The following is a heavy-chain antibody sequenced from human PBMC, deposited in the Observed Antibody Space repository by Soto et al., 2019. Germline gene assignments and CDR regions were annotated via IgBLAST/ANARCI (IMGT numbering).Heavy chain of an antibody. CDR1: GGTFSSYT. D-gene: IGHD4-4*01. J-gene: IGHJ4*02. CDR3: ARVADDYSNRVYY. Sequence: QVQLVQSGAEVKKPGSSVKVSCKASGGTFSSYTISWVRQAPGQGLEWMGRIIPILGIANYAQKFQGRVTITADKSTSTAYMELSSLRSEDTAVYHCARVADDYSNRVYYWGQGTLVTVSS. V-gene: IGHV1-69*02. CDR2: IIPILGIA.